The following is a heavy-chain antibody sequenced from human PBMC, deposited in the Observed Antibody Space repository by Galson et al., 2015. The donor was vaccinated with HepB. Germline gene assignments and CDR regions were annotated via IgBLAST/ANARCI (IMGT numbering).Heavy chain of an antibody. CDR1: GYTFTSYD. Sequence: SVKVSCKASGYTFTSYDINWVRQATGQGLEWMGWMNPNSGNTGYAQKFQGRVTMTRSTSISTAYMELSSLRSDDTAVYYCARGRTLHRSVATIRKIYSYGMDVWGQGTTVTVSS. D-gene: IGHD5-12*01. V-gene: IGHV1-8*01. J-gene: IGHJ6*02. CDR2: MNPNSGNT. CDR3: ARGRTLHRSVATIRKIYSYGMDV.